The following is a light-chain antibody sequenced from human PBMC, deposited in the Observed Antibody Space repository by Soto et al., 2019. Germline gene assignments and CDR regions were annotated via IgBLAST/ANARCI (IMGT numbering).Light chain of an antibody. CDR3: QSVDSSDQGF. CDR2: EDN. J-gene: IGLJ2*01. Sequence: FMLTQPPSVSGSPGKTVTISCTGSGGSLASNYVQWYQQRPGRAPTTVIYEDNDRPSGVPNRFSGSVDISSNSAFLTISGLTTEDEADYYCQSVDSSDQGFFGGGTKLTVL. V-gene: IGLV6-57*02. CDR1: GGSLASNY.